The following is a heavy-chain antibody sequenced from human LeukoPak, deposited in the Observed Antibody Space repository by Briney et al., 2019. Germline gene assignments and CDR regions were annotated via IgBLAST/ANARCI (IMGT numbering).Heavy chain of an antibody. V-gene: IGHV4-39*01. CDR2: IYYSGST. CDR1: GGSISSSSYS. Sequence: SETLSLTCTVSGGSISSSSYSWGWIRQPPGKGLEWIGSIYYSGSTYYNPSLKSRVTISVDTSKIQFSLKLSSVTAADTAVYYCARVPGGSYSYQTVDYWGQGTLVTVSS. J-gene: IGHJ4*02. D-gene: IGHD1-26*01. CDR3: ARVPGGSYSYQTVDY.